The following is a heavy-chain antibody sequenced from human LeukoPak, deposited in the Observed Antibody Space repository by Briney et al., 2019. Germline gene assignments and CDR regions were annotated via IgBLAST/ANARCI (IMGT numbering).Heavy chain of an antibody. D-gene: IGHD1-26*01. J-gene: IGHJ3*02. CDR3: ARHRELLRAFDI. CDR1: GGSITTYY. Sequence: SETLSLTCIVSGGSITTYYWSWIRQPPGKGLEWIGYIYHTGSTYYNPSLKSRVTISVDTSKNQFSLKLSSVTAADTAVYYCARHRELLRAFDIWGQGTMVTVSS. V-gene: IGHV4-59*08. CDR2: IYHTGST.